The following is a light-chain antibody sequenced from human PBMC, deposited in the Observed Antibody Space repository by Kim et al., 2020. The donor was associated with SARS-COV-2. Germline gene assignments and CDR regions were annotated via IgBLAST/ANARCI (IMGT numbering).Light chain of an antibody. CDR1: QGISSY. CDR3: QQLNSHRLT. CDR2: AAS. V-gene: IGKV1-9*01. Sequence: ASVGDRFTITCRDSQGISSYLAWYQQKPWKAPKLLIYAASTLQSGVPSRFSGSGSGTEFTLTISSLQPEDFATYYCQQLNSHRLTFGGGTKVDIK. J-gene: IGKJ4*01.